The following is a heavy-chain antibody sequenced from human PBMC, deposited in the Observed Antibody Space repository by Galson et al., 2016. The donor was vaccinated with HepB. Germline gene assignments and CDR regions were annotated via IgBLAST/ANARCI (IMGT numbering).Heavy chain of an antibody. D-gene: IGHD3-3*01. V-gene: IGHV4-30-2*01. J-gene: IGHJ4*02. CDR1: GGSIITTDHS. CDR3: ATQLRSGYYLRY. CDR2: IYYRGTA. Sequence: TLSLTCTVSGGSIITTDHSWSWIRQPPGKGLEWIGYIYYRGTAYYNPSLKSRVSMSVDTSKNQFTLHLSSVTAADTAVYFCATQLRSGYYLRYWGQGTLVTVSS.